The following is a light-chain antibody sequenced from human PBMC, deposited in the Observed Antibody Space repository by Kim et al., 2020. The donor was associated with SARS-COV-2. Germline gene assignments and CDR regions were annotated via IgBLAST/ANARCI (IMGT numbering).Light chain of an antibody. J-gene: IGLJ3*02. V-gene: IGLV1-44*01. CDR3: AAWDDSLKGV. CDR1: SSNIGSNI. Sequence: QSVLTQSPSASGTPGQRVTISCSGSSSNIGSNIVNWYQQRPGTAPKLLIYSNNQRPSGVPDRFSGSKSGTSASLAISGLQSEDEADYYCAAWDDSLKGVCGGGNQLTVL. CDR2: SNN.